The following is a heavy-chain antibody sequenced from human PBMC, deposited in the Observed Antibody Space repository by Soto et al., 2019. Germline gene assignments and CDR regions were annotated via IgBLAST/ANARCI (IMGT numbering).Heavy chain of an antibody. V-gene: IGHV3-23*01. J-gene: IGHJ5*02. CDR3: GKGQSWSPNWFDP. CDR1: GFTFSSYA. Sequence: EVQLLESGGGLVQPGGSLRLSCAASGFTFSSYAMSWVRQAPGKGLEWVSAISGSGGSTYYADSVKGRFTISRDNSKNTLYLQMNRLRAEDTGVYYWGKGQSWSPNWFDPWGQGTLVTVSS. CDR2: ISGSGGST. D-gene: IGHD3-3*01.